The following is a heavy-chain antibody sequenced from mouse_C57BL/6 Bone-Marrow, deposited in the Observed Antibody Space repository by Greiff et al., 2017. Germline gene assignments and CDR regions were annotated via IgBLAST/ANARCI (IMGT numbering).Heavy chain of an antibody. V-gene: IGHV5-6*01. Sequence: EVQRVESGGDLVKPGGSLKLSCAASGFTFSSYGMSWVRQTPDKRLEWVATISSGGSYTYYPDSVKGRFTISRDNAKNTLYLQMSSLKSEDTAMYYCARDYYGSWFAYWGQGTLVTFSA. CDR2: ISSGGSYT. D-gene: IGHD1-1*01. CDR3: ARDYYGSWFAY. CDR1: GFTFSSYG. J-gene: IGHJ3*01.